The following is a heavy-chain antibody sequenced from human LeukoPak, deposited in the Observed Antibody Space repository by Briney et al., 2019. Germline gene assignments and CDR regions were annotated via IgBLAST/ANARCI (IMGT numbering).Heavy chain of an antibody. CDR1: GFTFSSYA. CDR2: ISNNGRNK. J-gene: IGHJ4*02. V-gene: IGHV3-30*04. D-gene: IGHD3-22*01. Sequence: PGGSLRLSCAASGFTFSSYAIHWVRQAPGKGLEWVAFISNNGRNKDYADSVKGRFTISRDNSKNTLYLQVNSLRPEDTAVYYCTRGLSGHYSIDYWGQGTLVTVSS. CDR3: TRGLSGHYSIDY.